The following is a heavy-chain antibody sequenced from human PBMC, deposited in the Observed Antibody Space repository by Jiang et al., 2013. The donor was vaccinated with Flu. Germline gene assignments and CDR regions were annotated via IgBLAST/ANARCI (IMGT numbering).Heavy chain of an antibody. CDR1: GGSVTSEDYY. J-gene: IGHJ4*01. V-gene: IGHV4-39*07. CDR3: ARAPKNTRGFELPYFNY. CDR2: IYHSGST. Sequence: GSGLVKPSETLSLTCIVSGGSVTSEDYYWVWIRQPPGKGLDWIGSIYHSGSTYYNPSLKSRVTMSVDTSKNEFSLKLTSVTAADTAVYFCARAPKNTRGFELPYFNYWAEEPWSPPPQ. D-gene: IGHD5-12*01.